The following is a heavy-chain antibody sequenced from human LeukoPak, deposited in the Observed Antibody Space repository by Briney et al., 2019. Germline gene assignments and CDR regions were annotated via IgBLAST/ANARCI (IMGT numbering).Heavy chain of an antibody. J-gene: IGHJ5*02. CDR2: IYHSGST. Sequence: SQTLSLTCAVSGGSISSGGYSWSWIRQPPGKGLEWIGYIYHSGSTYYNPSLKSRVTISVDRSKNQFSLKLSSVTAADTAVYYCARVLLWFGETRYNWFDPWGQGTLATVSS. CDR3: ARVLLWFGETRYNWFDP. D-gene: IGHD3-10*01. CDR1: GGSISSGGYS. V-gene: IGHV4-30-2*01.